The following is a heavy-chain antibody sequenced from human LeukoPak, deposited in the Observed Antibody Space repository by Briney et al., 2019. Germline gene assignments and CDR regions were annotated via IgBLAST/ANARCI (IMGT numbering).Heavy chain of an antibody. CDR3: AKAGGLVPHLAAAGTGAFDI. V-gene: IGHV3-30*18. Sequence: GGSLRLSCAASGFTFSSYGMHWVRQAPGKGLEWVAVISYDGSNKYYADSVKGRFTISRDNSKNTLYLQMNSLRAEDTAVYYCAKAGGLVPHLAAAGTGAFDIWGQGTMVTVSS. D-gene: IGHD6-13*01. CDR2: ISYDGSNK. J-gene: IGHJ3*02. CDR1: GFTFSSYG.